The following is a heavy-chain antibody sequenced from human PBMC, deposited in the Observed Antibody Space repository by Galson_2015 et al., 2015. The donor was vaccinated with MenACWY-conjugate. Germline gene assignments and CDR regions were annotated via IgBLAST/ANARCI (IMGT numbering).Heavy chain of an antibody. Sequence: SLRLSCAASGFTFTNYDMHWVRQPIGKGLEWISTIDTAAETYYSGSVKGRFTISRENAKNSLYLHINSLRAGDTAVYYCARAKAGSYLVDFWGQGTLVTVSS. CDR3: ARAKAGSYLVDF. CDR2: IDTAAET. D-gene: IGHD1-26*01. J-gene: IGHJ4*02. CDR1: GFTFTNYD. V-gene: IGHV3-13*04.